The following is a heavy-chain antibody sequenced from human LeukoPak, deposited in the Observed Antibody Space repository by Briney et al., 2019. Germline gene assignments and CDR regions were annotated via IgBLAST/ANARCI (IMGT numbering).Heavy chain of an antibody. D-gene: IGHD2-21*01. Sequence: PGESLRLSCAASGFTFSSYGMHWVRQPPGKGLEWVAVIWSDGSNKYYAASVKGRVTISRDNSKNTLYLQMSSLRAEDTAVYYCARGYGGDADPYYYYYMDVWGKGTTVTVSS. CDR2: IWSDGSNK. CDR3: ARGYGGDADPYYYYYMDV. CDR1: GFTFSSYG. V-gene: IGHV3-33*08. J-gene: IGHJ6*03.